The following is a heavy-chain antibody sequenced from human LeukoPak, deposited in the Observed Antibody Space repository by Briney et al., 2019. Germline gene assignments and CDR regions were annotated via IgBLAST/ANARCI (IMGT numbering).Heavy chain of an antibody. Sequence: GSLRLSCTPSGFTVSSSYMTWVRQAPGKGLEWVSLIYSGGAMFYTDSVKGRFTISRYNYENTLYLQMNNLRAEDTAVYYCARVGVGTVAGNYFDDWGQGTLVTVSS. D-gene: IGHD6-19*01. CDR3: ARVGVGTVAGNYFDD. J-gene: IGHJ4*02. V-gene: IGHV3-53*04. CDR2: IYSGGAM. CDR1: GFTVSSSY.